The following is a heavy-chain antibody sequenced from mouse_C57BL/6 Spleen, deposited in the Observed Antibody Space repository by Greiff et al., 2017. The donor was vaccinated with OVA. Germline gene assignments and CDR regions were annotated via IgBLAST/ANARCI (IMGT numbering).Heavy chain of an antibody. CDR3: VRGDGYYGY. CDR2: IHPNSGST. D-gene: IGHD2-3*01. Sequence: QVQLRQSGAELVKPGASVKLSCKASGYTFTSYWMHWVKQRPGQGLEWIGMIHPNSGSTNYNEKFKSKATLTVDKSSSTAYMQLSSLSSEDSAVYYCVRGDGYYGYWSQGTTLTVSS. CDR1: GYTFTSYW. J-gene: IGHJ2*01. V-gene: IGHV1-64*01.